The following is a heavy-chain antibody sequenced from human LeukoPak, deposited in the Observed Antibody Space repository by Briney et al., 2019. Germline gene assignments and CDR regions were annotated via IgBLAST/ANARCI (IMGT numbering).Heavy chain of an antibody. CDR1: GGSISSGGYS. CDR2: IYHSGST. Sequence: SETLSLTCAVSGGSISSGGYSWSWIRQPPGKGLEWIGYIYHSGSTYYNPSLKSRVTISVDRSKNQFSLKLSSVTAADTGVYYCARHGWDFTSFDYWGQGTLVTVSS. J-gene: IGHJ4*02. V-gene: IGHV4-30-2*01. D-gene: IGHD2-2*01. CDR3: ARHGWDFTSFDY.